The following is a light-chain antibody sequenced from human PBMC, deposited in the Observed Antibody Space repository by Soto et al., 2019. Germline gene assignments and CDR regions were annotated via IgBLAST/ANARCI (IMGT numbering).Light chain of an antibody. Sequence: IQMTQSPSSLSASVGDRVTLTCRASQRVTTYLNWYQQKPGQVPKLLIYAASTLQSGVPSRFSGSGSGTSFMLTISSLQPEDFATYYCQQSYSTPYTFGQGTKLEIK. CDR2: AAS. J-gene: IGKJ2*01. CDR1: QRVTTY. V-gene: IGKV1-39*01. CDR3: QQSYSTPYT.